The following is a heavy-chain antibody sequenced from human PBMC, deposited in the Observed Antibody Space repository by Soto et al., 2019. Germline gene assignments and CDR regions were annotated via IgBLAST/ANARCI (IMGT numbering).Heavy chain of an antibody. D-gene: IGHD1-26*01. CDR3: ARGGQWDFLSDY. J-gene: IGHJ4*02. CDR2: VSAYNGNT. V-gene: IGHV1-18*01. Sequence: QVQLVQSGAEVKKPGASVKVSCMASGYNFTRYYINWVRQAPGQGLEWMGWVSAYNGNTHYEQKLQGRATLTPHTSMSTAHLELRILRSDDTAVYFWARGGQWDFLSDYWGQGTLVTVSS. CDR1: GYNFTRYY.